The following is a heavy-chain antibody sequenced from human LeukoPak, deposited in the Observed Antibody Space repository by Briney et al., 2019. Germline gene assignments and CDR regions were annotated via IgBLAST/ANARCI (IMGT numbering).Heavy chain of an antibody. D-gene: IGHD1-14*01. V-gene: IGHV4-4*02. CDR3: ARHMAASGPYWNQSPHTFDY. Sequence: PSETLSLTCAVSGGSISSSNWWSWVRQPPGKGLEWIGEIYHSGSTNYNPSLKSRVTISVDKSKNQFSLKLSSVTAADTAVYYCARHMAASGPYWNQSPHTFDYWGQGTLVTVSS. J-gene: IGHJ4*02. CDR2: IYHSGST. CDR1: GGSISSSNW.